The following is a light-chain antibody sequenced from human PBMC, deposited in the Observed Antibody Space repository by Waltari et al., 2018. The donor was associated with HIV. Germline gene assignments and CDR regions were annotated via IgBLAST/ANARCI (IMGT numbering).Light chain of an antibody. CDR1: HSVFQYSDQRNF. V-gene: IGKV4-1*01. J-gene: IGKJ1*01. CDR2: WES. CDR3: QQYFWSPGT. Sequence: DIVMTQSPGPLAVSLGERATIRCKSSHSVFQYSDQRNFLAWYQQRAGEPPKLLIAWESIRKVTFPDSVSGRGDGTDYTLTIDGLKAEDEAVYDCQQYFWSPGTFGQGPKVEV.